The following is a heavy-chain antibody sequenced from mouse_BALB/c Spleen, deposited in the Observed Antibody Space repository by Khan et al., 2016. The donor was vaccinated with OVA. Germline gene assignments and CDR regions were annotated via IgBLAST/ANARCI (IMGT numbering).Heavy chain of an antibody. D-gene: IGHD1-1*01. Sequence: QVHVKQSGAELVKAGASVKMSCKASGYTFTSYWMHWVKQRLGQGLEWFAETNLTNGRTYYNEKFKSKATLTVDKSSSTAYMLLSGPTFEDSAVYYCARIKKIVATYFDYWGQGTTLTVSS. CDR1: GYTFTSYW. CDR3: ARIKKIVATYFDY. V-gene: IGHV1S81*02. J-gene: IGHJ2*01. CDR2: TNLTNGRT.